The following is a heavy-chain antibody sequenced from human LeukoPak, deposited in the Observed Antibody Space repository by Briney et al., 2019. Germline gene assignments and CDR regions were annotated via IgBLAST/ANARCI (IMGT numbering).Heavy chain of an antibody. CDR1: GGSISSYY. Sequence: SETLSLTCTVSGGSISSYYWSWIRQPPGKGLEWIGYIYTSGITNYNPSLKSRVTISVDTSKTQFSLKRSSVTAADTAVYYCANIAARNYFDYWGQGTLVTGSS. CDR2: IYTSGIT. CDR3: ANIAARNYFDY. D-gene: IGHD6-6*01. V-gene: IGHV4-4*09. J-gene: IGHJ4*02.